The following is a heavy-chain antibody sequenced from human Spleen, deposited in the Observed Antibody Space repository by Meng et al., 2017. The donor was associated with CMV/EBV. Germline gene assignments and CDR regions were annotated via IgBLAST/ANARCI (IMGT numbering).Heavy chain of an antibody. J-gene: IGHJ1*01. Sequence: GGSLRLSCEASGFTFSSYAMSWVRQTPGKGLEWVAVISYDGGDEYYADSVKGRFTISRDNSEDTLYLQMNSLRPKDTAVYYCAKDRRAARPEHFHHWGQGTLVTVSS. CDR2: ISYDGGDE. CDR3: AKDRRAARPEHFHH. CDR1: GFTFSSYA. D-gene: IGHD6-6*01. V-gene: IGHV3-30*04.